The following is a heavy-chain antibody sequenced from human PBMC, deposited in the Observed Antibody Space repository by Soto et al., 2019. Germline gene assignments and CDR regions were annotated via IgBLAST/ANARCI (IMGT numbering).Heavy chain of an antibody. CDR3: AREEKQLSRYGGDFDY. D-gene: IGHD2-21*01. V-gene: IGHV4-61*01. Sequence: QVQLQESGPGLVKPSETLSLTCSVSDGSVNTGNYYWSWIRQPPGKGLEWVGHIYYIGTTNYHPSLQSRVTISVDTSTHQFSLKVPSVTAADTAVYFCAREEKQLSRYGGDFDYWGQGILVTVSS. J-gene: IGHJ4*02. CDR1: DGSVNTGNYY. CDR2: IYYIGTT.